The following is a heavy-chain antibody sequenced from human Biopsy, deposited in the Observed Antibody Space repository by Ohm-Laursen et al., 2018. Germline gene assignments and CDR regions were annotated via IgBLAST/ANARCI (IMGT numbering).Heavy chain of an antibody. Sequence: SSVKVSCKSPTGTFNSYGIIWVRQAPGQGLEWMGRIIPILRTTAYAQTFLGRVTITANSPTSTVDMELTSLTSDDTAVYFCAREAIGYQLPCDDWGQGTLVTVSS. J-gene: IGHJ4*02. D-gene: IGHD2-2*01. V-gene: IGHV1-69*11. CDR3: AREAIGYQLPCDD. CDR1: TGTFNSYG. CDR2: IIPILRTT.